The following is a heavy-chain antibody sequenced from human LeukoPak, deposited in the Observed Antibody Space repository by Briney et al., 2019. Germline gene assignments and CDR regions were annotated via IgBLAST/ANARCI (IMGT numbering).Heavy chain of an antibody. CDR1: GGSFSGYY. CDR2: INHSGST. Sequence: PSETLSLTCAVYGGSFSGYYWSWIRQPPGKGLEWIGEINHSGSTNYNPSLKSRVTISVDTSKNQFSLKLSSVTAADTAVYYYARGRPPYEQPNLGYYYMDVWGKGTTVTVSS. CDR3: ARGRPPYEQPNLGYYYMDV. D-gene: IGHD3-3*01. J-gene: IGHJ6*03. V-gene: IGHV4-34*01.